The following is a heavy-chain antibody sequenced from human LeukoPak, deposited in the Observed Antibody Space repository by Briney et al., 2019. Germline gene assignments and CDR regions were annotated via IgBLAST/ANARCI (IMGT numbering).Heavy chain of an antibody. CDR2: INNNSGRT. CDR3: ARADCSEAGPYLIGP. Sequence: GASVTFSCKTSGYSFTDYYIHWLRQAPGQGLEWMGWINNNSGRTSSPRKYQGKVTMTRDPSITTVYMDMAWLTSDDTAIYFSARADCSEAGPYLIGPWGQGTLVTVSS. D-gene: IGHD2-15*01. V-gene: IGHV1-2*02. J-gene: IGHJ5*02. CDR1: GYSFTDYY.